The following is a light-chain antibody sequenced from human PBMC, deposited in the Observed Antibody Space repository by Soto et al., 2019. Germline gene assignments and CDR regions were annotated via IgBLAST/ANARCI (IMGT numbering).Light chain of an antibody. V-gene: IGKV3-20*01. CDR3: QQYGSSPWT. CDR1: QSVSSRS. J-gene: IGKJ1*01. CDR2: DAS. Sequence: EIVLTQSPGTLSLSPGERATLSCRASQSVSSRSLAWYQQKPGQAPRLLIFDASSRATGIPDRFSGSGSGTAFTLTISRLEPEDFAVYYCQQYGSSPWTFGQGTKVDIK.